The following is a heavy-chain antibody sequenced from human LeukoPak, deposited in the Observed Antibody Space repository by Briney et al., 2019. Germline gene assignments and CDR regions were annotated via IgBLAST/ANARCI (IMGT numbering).Heavy chain of an antibody. J-gene: IGHJ4*02. CDR3: TTPPD. CDR2: IKPIATGGTT. Sequence: RPGGSLRLSCTASGFSFSDAWMTWVRQAPGKGLEWVGRIKPIATGGTTEYAAPVKGRFTISRDDSKNTVYLQMNSLESEDTAVYYCTTPPDWDQGTLVTVSS. CDR1: GFSFSDAW. V-gene: IGHV3-15*01.